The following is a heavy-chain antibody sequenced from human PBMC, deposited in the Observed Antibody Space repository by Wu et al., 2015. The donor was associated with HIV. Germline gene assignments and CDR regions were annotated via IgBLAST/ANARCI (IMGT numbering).Heavy chain of an antibody. V-gene: IGHV1-69*05. CDR1: GVTLTSFA. D-gene: IGHD2-2*01. CDR2: IIPLFDVA. J-gene: IGHJ4*02. CDR3: ARVYSSTWYDFFDY. Sequence: QVQLVQSGAEVKKPGSSVKVSCKASGVTLTSFAFSWVRQAPGQGLEWMGGIIPLFDVAQYAQKFRDRVTITTDASTSTAYMELSSLRSEDTAIYYCARVYSSTWYDFFDYWGRGNTGHRLL.